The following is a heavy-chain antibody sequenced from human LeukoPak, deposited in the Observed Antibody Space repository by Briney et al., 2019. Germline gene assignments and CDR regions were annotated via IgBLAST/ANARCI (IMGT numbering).Heavy chain of an antibody. CDR2: INPSGGST. CDR1: GYTFTSYY. CDR3: GSSWSSSSPFDY. V-gene: IGHV1-46*01. Sequence: ASVKVSCKASGYTFTSYYMHWVRQAPGQGLEWMGIINPSGGSTSYAQKFQGRVTMTRDTSTSTVYMELRSLRSDDTAVYYCGSSWSSSSPFDYWGQGTLVTVSS. J-gene: IGHJ4*02. D-gene: IGHD6-6*01.